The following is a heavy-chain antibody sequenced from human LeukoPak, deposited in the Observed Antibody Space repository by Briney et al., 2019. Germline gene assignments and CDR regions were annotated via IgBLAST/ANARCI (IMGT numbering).Heavy chain of an antibody. CDR2: ISYDGSNK. CDR1: GFTFSSYG. Sequence: GRSLRLSCAASGFTFSSYGMHWVRQAPGKGLEWVAVISYDGSNKYYADSVKGRFTISRDNSKNALYLQMNSLRAEDTAVYYCAKVNWGVHAFSGAFDYWGRGPLVTASS. V-gene: IGHV3-30*18. D-gene: IGHD3-3*01. CDR3: AKVNWGVHAFSGAFDY. J-gene: IGHJ4*02.